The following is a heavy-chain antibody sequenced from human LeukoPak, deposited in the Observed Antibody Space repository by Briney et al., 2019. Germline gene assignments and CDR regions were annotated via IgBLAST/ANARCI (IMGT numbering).Heavy chain of an antibody. Sequence: GGSLRLSCAASGFTFSSYSMNWVRQAPGKGLEWVSSISSSSSYIYYADSVKGRFTISRDNAKNSLYLQMNSLRAEDTAVYYCARDGTVTMVQEGWFDPWGQGTLVTVSS. J-gene: IGHJ5*02. CDR1: GFTFSSYS. CDR2: ISSSSSYI. V-gene: IGHV3-21*01. CDR3: ARDGTVTMVQEGWFDP. D-gene: IGHD3-10*01.